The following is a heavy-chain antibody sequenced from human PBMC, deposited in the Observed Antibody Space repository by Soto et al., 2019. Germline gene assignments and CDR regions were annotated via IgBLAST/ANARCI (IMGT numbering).Heavy chain of an antibody. V-gene: IGHV3-9*01. J-gene: IGHJ5*01. Sequence: EVQLVESGGGLVQPGRSLRLSCAASGFSFEDHNIHWVRQAPGKGLEWVSGISWNSGYIGYADSVKGRFTISRDNAQNSLYLQMNSLRGEDTALYYCVKGQSSRYQLGNNWFDSWGQGTMVTVSS. D-gene: IGHD2-2*01. CDR2: ISWNSGYI. CDR3: VKGQSSRYQLGNNWFDS. CDR1: GFSFEDHN.